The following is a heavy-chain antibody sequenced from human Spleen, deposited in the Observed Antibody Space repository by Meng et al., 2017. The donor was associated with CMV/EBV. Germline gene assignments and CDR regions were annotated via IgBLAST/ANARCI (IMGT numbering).Heavy chain of an antibody. V-gene: IGHV4-39*01. D-gene: IGHD5-18*01. J-gene: IGHJ6*02. Sequence: SETLSLTCTVSGGSISSSSYYWGWIRQPPGKGLEWIGSISYTGSTYYTASLKSRVTISVDTSRNQFSLKLSSVTAADTAVYYCARANQVQLWPLRDYYYGMDVWGQGTTVTVSS. CDR2: ISYTGST. CDR3: ARANQVQLWPLRDYYYGMDV. CDR1: GGSISSSSYY.